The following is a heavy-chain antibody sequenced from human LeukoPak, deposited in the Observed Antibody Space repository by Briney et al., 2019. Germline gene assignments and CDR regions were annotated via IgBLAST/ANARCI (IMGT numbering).Heavy chain of an antibody. CDR3: ARDGDIYCSGGSCYESNWFDP. D-gene: IGHD2-15*01. CDR1: GGSISSYC. Sequence: SETLSLTCTVSGGSISSYCWSWIRQPAGKGLEWIGRIYTSGSTNYNPSLKSRVTISVDTSKNQFSLKLSSVTAADTAVYYCARDGDIYCSGGSCYESNWFDPWGQGTLVTVSS. V-gene: IGHV4-4*07. J-gene: IGHJ5*02. CDR2: IYTSGST.